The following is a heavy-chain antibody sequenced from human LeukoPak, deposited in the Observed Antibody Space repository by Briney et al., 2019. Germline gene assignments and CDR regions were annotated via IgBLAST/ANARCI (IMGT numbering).Heavy chain of an antibody. CDR3: ARVWGHSSSWYADY. CDR1: RFTFNDYS. Sequence: GGSLRLSCAASRFTFNDYSMTWIRQAPGKGLEWVSSISYTGSSINYADSVKGRFNISRDNAKKSLYLQMNSLRAEDTAVYYCARVWGHSSSWYADYWGQGTLVTVSS. D-gene: IGHD6-13*01. V-gene: IGHV3-11*01. J-gene: IGHJ4*02. CDR2: ISYTGSSI.